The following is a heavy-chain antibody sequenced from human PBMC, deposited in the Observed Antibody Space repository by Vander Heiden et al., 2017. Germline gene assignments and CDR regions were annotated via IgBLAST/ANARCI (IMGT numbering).Heavy chain of an antibody. D-gene: IGHD5-18*01. CDR1: GFTFSSYA. CDR3: ANVGTAMVTNYYYYGMDV. J-gene: IGHJ6*02. V-gene: IGHV3-23*01. Sequence: EVQLLESGGGLVQPGGSLRLSCAASGFTFSSYAMSWVRPAPGKGLEWVSAISGSGGSTYYADSVKGRFTISRDNSKNTLYLQMNSLRAEDTAVYYCANVGTAMVTNYYYYGMDVWGQGTTVTVSS. CDR2: ISGSGGST.